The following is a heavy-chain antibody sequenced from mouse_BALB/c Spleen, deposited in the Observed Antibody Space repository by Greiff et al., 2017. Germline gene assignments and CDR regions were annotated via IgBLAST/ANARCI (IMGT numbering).Heavy chain of an antibody. D-gene: IGHD2-14*01. CDR2: IDPANGNT. V-gene: IGHV14-3*02. J-gene: IGHJ4*01. CDR1: GFNFKDTY. Sequence: EVQLQQSGAELVKPGASVKLSCTASGFNFKDTYMHWVKQRPEQGLEWIGRIDPANGNTKYDPKFQGKATITADTSANTAYLQLSSLTSEDTAVYYCARNYRYEGYAMDYWGQGTSVTVSS. CDR3: ARNYRYEGYAMDY.